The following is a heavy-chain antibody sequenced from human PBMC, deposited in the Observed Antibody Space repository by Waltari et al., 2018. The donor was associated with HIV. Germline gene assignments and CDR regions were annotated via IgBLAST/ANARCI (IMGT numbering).Heavy chain of an antibody. J-gene: IGHJ5*02. D-gene: IGHD3-22*01. V-gene: IGHV3-66*01. CDR1: GFTAGNSS. Sequence: VRLVESGGALFRPGGALRLSCTASGFTAGNSSMTWVRHASGKGLEWVSTVYSDGTTVYADSVKGRFSTSRDTSKNILHLLMDSLRVDDTAVYYCAREVFYYDNSGHPGWFDPWGQGTLVAVSS. CDR2: VYSDGTT. CDR3: AREVFYYDNSGHPGWFDP.